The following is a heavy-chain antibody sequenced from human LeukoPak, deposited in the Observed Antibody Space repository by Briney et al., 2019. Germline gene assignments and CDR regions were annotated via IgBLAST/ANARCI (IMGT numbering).Heavy chain of an antibody. Sequence: PGGSLRLSCAASGFTFSSYSMNWVRQAPGEGLKWVSSISSSSSYIYYADSVKGRFTISRDNAKNSLYLQMNSLRAEDTAVYYCARAVRHGSSLNWFDPRGQGTLVTVSS. D-gene: IGHD6-13*01. CDR2: ISSSSSYI. CDR1: GFTFSSYS. J-gene: IGHJ5*02. CDR3: ARAVRHGSSLNWFDP. V-gene: IGHV3-21*01.